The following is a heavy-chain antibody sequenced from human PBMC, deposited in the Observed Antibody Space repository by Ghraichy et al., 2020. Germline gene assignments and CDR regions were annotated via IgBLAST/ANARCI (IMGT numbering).Heavy chain of an antibody. J-gene: IGHJ4*02. CDR3: ARGGPEYCSGGSCYAGDY. V-gene: IGHV3-74*01. CDR1: GFTFSSYW. Sequence: GGSLRLSCAVSGFTFSSYWMHWVRQAPGKGLVWVSRINSDGSSISYADSVKGRFTFSRDNAKNTLYLQMNSLRADATAVYYCARGGPEYCSGGSCYAGDYWGQGTLVTVSS. CDR2: INSDGSSI. D-gene: IGHD2-15*01.